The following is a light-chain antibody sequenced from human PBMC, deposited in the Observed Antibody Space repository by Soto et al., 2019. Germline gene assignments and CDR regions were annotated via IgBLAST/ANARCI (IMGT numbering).Light chain of an antibody. CDR1: SGHSSYA. V-gene: IGLV4-69*01. Sequence: QTVVTQWPSASASLGASVKLTCTLSSGHSSYAIAWHQQQPEKGPRYLMKLNSDGSHSEGDGIPDRFSGSSSGAERYLTISSLQSEDEADYYCQTWGTGIHYVFGTGTKVTVL. CDR3: QTWGTGIHYV. J-gene: IGLJ1*01. CDR2: LNSDGSH.